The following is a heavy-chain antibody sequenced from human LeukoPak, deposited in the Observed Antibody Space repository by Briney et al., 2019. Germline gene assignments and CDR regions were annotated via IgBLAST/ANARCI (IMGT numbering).Heavy chain of an antibody. CDR3: ARDRVNWFDP. J-gene: IGHJ5*02. CDR1: GGSISSGGYY. V-gene: IGHV4-31*03. Sequence: SETLSLTCTVSGGSISSGGYYWSWIRQHPGKGLEWIGYIYYSGSTYYNPSLKSRVTISVDTSKNQFSLKLSSVTAADTAVYYCARDRVNWFDPWGQGTLVTVSS. CDR2: IYYSGST.